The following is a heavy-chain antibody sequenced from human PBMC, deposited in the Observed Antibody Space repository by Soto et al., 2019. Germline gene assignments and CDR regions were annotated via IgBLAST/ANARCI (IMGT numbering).Heavy chain of an antibody. CDR2: INPNSGGT. Sequence: GASVKVSCKASGYTFTGYYMHWVRQAPGQGLEWMGWINPNSGGTNYAQKFQGWVTMTRDTSISTAYMELSSLRSEDTAVYFCARGVKYGAYSRWFDPWGQGTLVTVSS. J-gene: IGHJ5*02. CDR3: ARGVKYGAYSRWFDP. CDR1: GYTFTGYY. V-gene: IGHV1-2*04. D-gene: IGHD4-17*01.